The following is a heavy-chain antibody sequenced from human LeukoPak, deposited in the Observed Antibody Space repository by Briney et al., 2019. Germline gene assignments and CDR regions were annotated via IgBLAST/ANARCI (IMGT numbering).Heavy chain of an antibody. CDR2: IYYSGST. Sequence: SETLSLTCTVSGGSISSSSYYWGWIRQPPGKGLEWIGSIYYSGSTYYNPSLKSRVTISVDTSKNQFSLKLSSVTAADTALYYCARDHDQSAGYSYYQHWGQGTLVTVSS. CDR3: ARDHDQSAGYSYYQH. V-gene: IGHV4-39*07. D-gene: IGHD3-22*01. CDR1: GGSISSSSYY. J-gene: IGHJ1*01.